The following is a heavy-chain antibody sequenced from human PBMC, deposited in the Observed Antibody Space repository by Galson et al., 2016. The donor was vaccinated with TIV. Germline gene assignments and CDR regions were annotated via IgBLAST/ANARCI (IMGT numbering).Heavy chain of an antibody. V-gene: IGHV1-8*02. CDR3: ARDLYWGNYYGMDV. D-gene: IGHD7-27*01. Sequence: SVKVSCKASGHSFLTYDINWVRQATGQGLEWMGWMNPNTGKTGYAQKFQGRVTMTRNTSVSKAYMEMSGLRSEDTAVYYCARDLYWGNYYGMDVWGQGTTVTVSS. CDR2: MNPNTGKT. CDR1: GHSFLTYD. J-gene: IGHJ6*02.